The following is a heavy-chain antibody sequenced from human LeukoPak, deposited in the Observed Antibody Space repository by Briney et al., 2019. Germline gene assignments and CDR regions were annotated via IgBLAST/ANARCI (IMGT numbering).Heavy chain of an antibody. V-gene: IGHV2-5*02. CDR2: IYWDDDK. J-gene: IGHJ4*02. Sequence: SGPTLVNPTQTLTLTCTFSGFSLSTSGVGVGWIRQPPGKALEWLALIYWDDDKRYSPSLKSRLTITKDTSKNQVVLTMTNMDPVDTATYYCVHVPDGYSSGWYVRYWGQGTLVTVSS. CDR3: VHVPDGYSSGWYVRY. D-gene: IGHD6-19*01. CDR1: GFSLSTSGVG.